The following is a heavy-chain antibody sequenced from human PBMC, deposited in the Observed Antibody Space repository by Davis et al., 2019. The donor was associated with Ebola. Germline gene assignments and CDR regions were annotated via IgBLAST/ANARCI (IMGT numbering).Heavy chain of an antibody. CDR3: ARAPPGSRFRLDH. Sequence: GESLKISCAASGFTFSNYGMNWVRHATGKGLEWVSATGTTGDTYYLASVRGRFTVSRDDATDSFYLQMDSLRVEDTAVYYCARAPPGSRFRLDHWGQGTLVAVSS. CDR2: TGTTGDT. V-gene: IGHV3-13*01. J-gene: IGHJ4*02. CDR1: GFTFSNYG. D-gene: IGHD6-13*01.